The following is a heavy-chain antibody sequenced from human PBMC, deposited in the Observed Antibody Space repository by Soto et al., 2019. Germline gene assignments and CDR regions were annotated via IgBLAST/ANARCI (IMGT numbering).Heavy chain of an antibody. J-gene: IGHJ4*02. D-gene: IGHD5-18*01. CDR1: GDSISSGGYY. V-gene: IGHV4-31*02. CDR3: AREYSYGHDY. CDR2: MSSSGST. Sequence: SETLSLTCSVSGDSISSGGYYWSWIRQHPGKGLEWIGYMSSSGSTYYNPSLKSRLTISIDASKNQFSLKLSSVTAADTAVYYCAREYSYGHDYWGQGTRVTVSS.